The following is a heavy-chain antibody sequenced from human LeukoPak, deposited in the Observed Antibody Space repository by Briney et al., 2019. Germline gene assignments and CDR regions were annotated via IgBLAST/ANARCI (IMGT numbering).Heavy chain of an antibody. Sequence: TSETLSLTCTVSGASISSYYWSWIRQPPGKGLEWIGDMHYSGSTNYNPSLKSRVTISVDTSKNQFSLKLSSVTAADTAVYYCARHVWLQPFDYWGQGTLVTVSS. CDR2: MHYSGST. CDR1: GASISSYY. J-gene: IGHJ4*02. V-gene: IGHV4-59*08. D-gene: IGHD3-9*01. CDR3: ARHVWLQPFDY.